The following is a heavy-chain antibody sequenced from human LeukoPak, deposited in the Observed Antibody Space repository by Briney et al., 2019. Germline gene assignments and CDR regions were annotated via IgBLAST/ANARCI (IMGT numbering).Heavy chain of an antibody. V-gene: IGHV4-59*01. D-gene: IGHD3-10*01. Sequence: SETLSLTCTVSGGSISTYYWSWIRQPPGKGLEWIGYIYYRGSANYNPSLKSRVTISVDTSNNHFSLKLSSVTAADTAVYYCARAGNYYSSGSYLGYWGQGTLVTVSS. CDR1: GGSISTYY. CDR2: IYYRGSA. CDR3: ARAGNYYSSGSYLGY. J-gene: IGHJ4*02.